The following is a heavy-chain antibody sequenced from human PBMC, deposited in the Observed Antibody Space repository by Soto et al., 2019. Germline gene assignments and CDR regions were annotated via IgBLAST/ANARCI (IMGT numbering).Heavy chain of an antibody. CDR1: GFTFSSYS. V-gene: IGHV3-21*01. CDR2: ISSSSSYI. Sequence: GGSLRLSCAASGFTFSSYSMNWVRQAPGKGLEWVSSISSSSSYIYYADSVKGRFTISGDNAKNSLYLQMNSLRAEDTAVYYCANSPYHYGSYWGQGTLVTVSS. D-gene: IGHD3-10*01. CDR3: ANSPYHYGSY. J-gene: IGHJ4*02.